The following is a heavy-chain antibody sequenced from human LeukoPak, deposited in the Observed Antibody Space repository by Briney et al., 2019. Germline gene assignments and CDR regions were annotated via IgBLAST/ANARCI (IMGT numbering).Heavy chain of an antibody. CDR3: AKESGYDVDLEY. J-gene: IGHJ4*02. CDR1: GFTFSSYS. Sequence: GGSLRLSCAASGFTFSSYSMNWVRQAPGKGLEWVSSISSSSSYIYYADSVKGRFTISRDNAKNSLYMQMSSLRAEDTAVYYCAKESGYDVDLEYWGQGALVTVSS. CDR2: ISSSSSYI. V-gene: IGHV3-21*01. D-gene: IGHD5-12*01.